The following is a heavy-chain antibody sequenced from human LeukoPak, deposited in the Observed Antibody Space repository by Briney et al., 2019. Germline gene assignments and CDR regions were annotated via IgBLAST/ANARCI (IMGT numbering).Heavy chain of an antibody. D-gene: IGHD3-22*01. V-gene: IGHV3-53*01. CDR2: IYSGGST. J-gene: IGHJ4*02. CDR1: GFTVSSNY. Sequence: GGSLRLSCAASGFTVSSNYMSWVRQAPGKGLEWVSVIYSGGSTYYADSVKGRFTISRDNSKNTLYLQMNSLRAGDTAVYYCARESVYYDSSGYFDYWDQGTLVTVSS. CDR3: ARESVYYDSSGYFDY.